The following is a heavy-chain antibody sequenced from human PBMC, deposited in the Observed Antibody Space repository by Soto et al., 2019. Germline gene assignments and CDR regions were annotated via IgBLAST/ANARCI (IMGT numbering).Heavy chain of an antibody. CDR2: ISAYNGNT. Sequence: VASVKVSCKASGYTFTSYGISWVRQAPGQRLEWMGWISAYNGNTNYAQKLQGRVTMTTDTSTSTAYMALRSLRSDDTAVYYCARGNYCSGSYYSPYYYYYMEVWRKGTTVTVSS. V-gene: IGHV1-18*01. D-gene: IGHD3-10*01. J-gene: IGHJ6*03. CDR1: GYTFTSYG. CDR3: ARGNYCSGSYYSPYYYYYMEV.